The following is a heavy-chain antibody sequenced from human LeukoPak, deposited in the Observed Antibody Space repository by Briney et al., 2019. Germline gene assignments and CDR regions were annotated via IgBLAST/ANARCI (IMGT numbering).Heavy chain of an antibody. D-gene: IGHD3-22*01. CDR3: ARRHYYDGRYPFDS. CDR2: INSDGTST. J-gene: IGHJ4*02. CDR1: GFTFSSYW. V-gene: IGHV3-74*01. Sequence: PGGSLRLSCAASGFTFSSYWMHWVRQAPGKGLVWVSRINSDGTSTNYADSVKGRFTISRDNAKNTLYLQMNSLRTEDTAVYYCARRHYYDGRYPFDSWGQGTLVTVSS.